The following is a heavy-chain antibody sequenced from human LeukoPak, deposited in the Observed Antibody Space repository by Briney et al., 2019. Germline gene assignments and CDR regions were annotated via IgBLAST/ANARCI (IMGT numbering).Heavy chain of an antibody. D-gene: IGHD6-13*01. CDR1: GFTFSNYW. CDR3: TREGITAGADY. J-gene: IGHJ4*02. V-gene: IGHV3-7*01. Sequence: GGSLRLSCAASGFTFSNYWMSWVRQAPGKGLEWVANIKQDGSEQYYVDSVKGRFTISRDNAKNSLYLQMNSLRAEHTAVYYCTREGITAGADYWGQGTLVTVSS. CDR2: IKQDGSEQ.